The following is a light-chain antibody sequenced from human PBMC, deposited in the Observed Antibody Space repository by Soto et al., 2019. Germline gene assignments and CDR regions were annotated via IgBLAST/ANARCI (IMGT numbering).Light chain of an antibody. CDR1: QSVSSSY. Sequence: EIVLTQSPGTLSLSPGERATLSCRASQSVSSSYLAWYQQKPGQAPRLLIYGASSRTTGIPDRFSGSGSGTDVTLTSSRLEPEDFAVYYCQQYGSSPLTFGGGTKVEIK. V-gene: IGKV3-20*01. CDR2: GAS. CDR3: QQYGSSPLT. J-gene: IGKJ4*01.